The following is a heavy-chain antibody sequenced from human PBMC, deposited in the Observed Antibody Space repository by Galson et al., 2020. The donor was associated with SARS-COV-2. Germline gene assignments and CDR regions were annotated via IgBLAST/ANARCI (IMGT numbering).Heavy chain of an antibody. V-gene: IGHV4-59*13. Sequence: SETLSLTCTVSGGSISSYYWSWIRQPPGKGLEWIGYIYYSGSTNYNPSLKSRVTISVDTSKNQFSLKLSSVTAADTAVYYCAREGARDYYGSGSYYNGAFDIWGQGTMFTVSS. J-gene: IGHJ3*02. CDR1: GGSISSYY. CDR3: AREGARDYYGSGSYYNGAFDI. CDR2: IYYSGST. D-gene: IGHD3-10*01.